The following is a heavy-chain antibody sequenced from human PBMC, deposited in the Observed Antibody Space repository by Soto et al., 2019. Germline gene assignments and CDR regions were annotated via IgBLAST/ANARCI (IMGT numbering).Heavy chain of an antibody. CDR3: AIVLRDCSGGSCYLGFYY. Sequence: ASVKVSCKASRYTFTSYYMHWVRQAPGQGLEWMGIINPSGGSTSYAQKFQGRVTMTRDTSTSTVYMELSSLRSEDTAVYYCAIVLRDCSGGSCYLGFYYWGQGTLVTVSS. V-gene: IGHV1-46*03. J-gene: IGHJ4*02. D-gene: IGHD2-15*01. CDR2: INPSGGST. CDR1: RYTFTSYY.